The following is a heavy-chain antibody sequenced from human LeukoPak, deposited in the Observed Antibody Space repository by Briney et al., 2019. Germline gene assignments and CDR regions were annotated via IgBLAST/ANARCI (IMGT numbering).Heavy chain of an antibody. D-gene: IGHD3-10*01. CDR1: GYTLTELS. V-gene: IGHV1-18*01. J-gene: IGHJ6*02. Sequence: ASVKVSCKVSGYTLTELSMHWVRQAPGQGLEWMGWISAYNGNTNYAQKLQGRVTMTTDTSTSTAYMELRSLRSDDTAVYYCARVTMDLYYYGMDVWGQGTTVTVSS. CDR2: ISAYNGNT. CDR3: ARVTMDLYYYGMDV.